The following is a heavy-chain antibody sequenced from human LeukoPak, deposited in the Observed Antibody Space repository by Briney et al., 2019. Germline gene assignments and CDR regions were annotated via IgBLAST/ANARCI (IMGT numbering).Heavy chain of an antibody. CDR1: GYTFSAYY. V-gene: IGHV1-2*02. CDR3: ARDYSSARYYNF. J-gene: IGHJ4*02. Sequence: ASVKVSCKASGYTFSAYYIHWVRQAPGQGLEWVGFINPTGGGTNYAQKFQGRITMTTDTSISAAYMELNRLTSDDTAIYYCARDYSSARYYNFWGQGTLVTVSS. D-gene: IGHD6-19*01. CDR2: INPTGGGT.